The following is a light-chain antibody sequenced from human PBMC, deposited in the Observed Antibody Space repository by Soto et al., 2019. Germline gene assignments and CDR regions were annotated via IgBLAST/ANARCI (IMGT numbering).Light chain of an antibody. J-gene: IGKJ1*01. CDR2: DAS. Sequence: DIPMTQSSSTLLAWVAASVTVTCRASQTIGSWLAWYQQKPGRAPKLLIFDASSLESGVPSRFSGNGSGTEFTLTISGLQPDDFASYYCQQYNSYSGMFGQGTKVDI. CDR1: QTIGSW. CDR3: QQYNSYSGM. V-gene: IGKV1-5*01.